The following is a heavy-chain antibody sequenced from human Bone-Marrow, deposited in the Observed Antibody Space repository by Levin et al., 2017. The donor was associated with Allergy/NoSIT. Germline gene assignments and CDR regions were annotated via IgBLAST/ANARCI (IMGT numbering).Heavy chain of an antibody. J-gene: IGHJ3*02. Sequence: GGSLRLSCAASGFTFDDYAMHWVRQAPGKGLEWVSGISWNSGSIGYADSVKGRFTISRDNAKNSLYLQMNSLRAEDTALYYCAKDIAAAGGVRAFDIWGQGTMVTVSS. CDR2: ISWNSGSI. CDR1: GFTFDDYA. V-gene: IGHV3-9*01. D-gene: IGHD6-13*01. CDR3: AKDIAAAGGVRAFDI.